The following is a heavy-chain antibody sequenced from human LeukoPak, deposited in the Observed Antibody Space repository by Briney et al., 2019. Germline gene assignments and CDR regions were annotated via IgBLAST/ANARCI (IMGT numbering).Heavy chain of an antibody. V-gene: IGHV3-74*01. CDR3: ARAGGFGYYFDY. D-gene: IGHD3-16*01. CDR2: INTDGSST. J-gene: IGHJ4*02. CDR1: GFTFSSYW. Sequence: PGGSLRLSCAASGFTFSSYWMHWVRQAPGKGLVWVSRINTDGSSTSYADSVKGRFTISRDNAKNTLYLQMNSLRAEDTAVYYCARAGGFGYYFDYWGQGTLVTVS.